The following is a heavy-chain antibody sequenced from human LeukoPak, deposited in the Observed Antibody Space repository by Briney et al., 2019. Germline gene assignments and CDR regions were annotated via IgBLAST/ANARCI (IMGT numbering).Heavy chain of an antibody. V-gene: IGHV4-59*01. CDR3: ARVGVDYSGNIIKYFYDY. CDR2: VYYSGSA. J-gene: IGHJ4*02. Sequence: SETLSLTCTVSGDSISAYQWSWIRQPPGKELEWIGNVYYSGSANYNPSLKSRVIISVDTSKNQFSLKLSPVIAADTAVYYCARVGVDYSGNIIKYFYDYWGPGTLVTVSS. D-gene: IGHD4-23*01. CDR1: GDSISAYQ.